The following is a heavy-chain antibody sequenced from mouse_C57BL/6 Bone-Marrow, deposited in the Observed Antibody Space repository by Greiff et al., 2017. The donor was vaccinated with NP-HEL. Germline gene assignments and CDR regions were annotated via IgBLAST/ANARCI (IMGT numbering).Heavy chain of an antibody. CDR2: IWRGGGT. CDR1: GFSLTSYG. J-gene: IGHJ2*01. D-gene: IGHD2-4*01. Sequence: QVQLQQSGPGLVQPSQSLSITCTVSGFSLTSYGVHWVRQSPGKGLEWLGVIWRGGGTDYNAAFISRLSISKDNSKSKVVFKMNSLQAEDTAIYYCARGGMITTEGVYWGQGTTLTVSS. CDR3: ARGGMITTEGVY. V-gene: IGHV2-2*01.